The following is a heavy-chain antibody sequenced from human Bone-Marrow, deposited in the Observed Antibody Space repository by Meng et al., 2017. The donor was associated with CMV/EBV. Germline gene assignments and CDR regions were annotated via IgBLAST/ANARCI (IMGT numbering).Heavy chain of an antibody. CDR1: GYSFTSYW. D-gene: IGHD3-3*01. Sequence: KVSCKGSGYSFTSYWIGWVRQMPGKGLEWMGIIYPGDSDTRYSPSFQGQVTISADKSISTAYLQWSSLKASDTAMYYCARSAYYDFWSGYGYGMDAWGQGTTVNGAS. CDR2: IYPGDSDT. CDR3: ARSAYYDFWSGYGYGMDA. V-gene: IGHV5-51*01. J-gene: IGHJ6*02.